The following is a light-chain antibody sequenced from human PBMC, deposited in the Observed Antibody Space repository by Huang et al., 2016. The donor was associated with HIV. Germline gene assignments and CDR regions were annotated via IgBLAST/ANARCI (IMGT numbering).Light chain of an antibody. J-gene: IGKJ1*01. V-gene: IGKV3-20*01. CDR3: QQYGTSPWT. Sequence: EIVLTQSPGTLSLSAGERATLFCRASQSVNNNYLAWYQQKPGQAPRLLIFGASSRATGIPDRFSGSGSGTDFTLTITRLEPEDFAVYYCQQYGTSPWTFGQGTRVEIK. CDR2: GAS. CDR1: QSVNNNY.